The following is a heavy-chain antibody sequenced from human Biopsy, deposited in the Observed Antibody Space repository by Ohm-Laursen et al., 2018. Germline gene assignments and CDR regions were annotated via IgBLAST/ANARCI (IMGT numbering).Heavy chain of an antibody. D-gene: IGHD3-10*01. J-gene: IGHJ3*01. CDR3: ASGDIGGIGLDV. Sequence: ASVKVSCKASGDTFTTSAISWVRQVPGQGLDWMGRIIPILGTVDYGQNFQGRVTIRADTSTTFLELTSLRYDDTAVYYCASGDIGGIGLDVWGLGTLVTVSS. CDR1: GDTFTTSA. CDR2: IIPILGTV. V-gene: IGHV1-69*04.